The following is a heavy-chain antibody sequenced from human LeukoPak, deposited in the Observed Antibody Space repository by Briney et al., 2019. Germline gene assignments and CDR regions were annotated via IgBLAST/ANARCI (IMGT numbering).Heavy chain of an antibody. V-gene: IGHV4-59*08. J-gene: IGHJ2*01. Sequence: SETLSLTCTVSGGSISSYYWSWIRQPPGKGLEWIGYIYYSGSTNYNPSLKSRVTISVDTSKNQFSLELSSVTAADTAVYYCASWGGTTVTNYWYFDLWGRGTLVTVSS. CDR3: ASWGGTTVTNYWYFDL. D-gene: IGHD4-17*01. CDR2: IYYSGST. CDR1: GGSISSYY.